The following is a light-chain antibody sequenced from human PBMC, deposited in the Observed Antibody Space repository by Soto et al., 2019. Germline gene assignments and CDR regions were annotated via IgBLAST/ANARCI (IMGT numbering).Light chain of an antibody. CDR1: QGISGE. CDR3: QQHRCLPYT. V-gene: IGKV1-33*01. J-gene: IGKJ4*02. Sequence: DIQMTQSPSSLSASVGERVTITCQASQGISGELNWYQQKPGKGPKLLIYATSNLQTGFPSRFIGRRTGAGTHFTLTNSAFQPDDVATYYCQQHRCLPYTFGRGTEVEI. CDR2: ATS.